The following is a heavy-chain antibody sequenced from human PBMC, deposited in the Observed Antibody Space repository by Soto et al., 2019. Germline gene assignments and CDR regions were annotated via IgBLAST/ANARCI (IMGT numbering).Heavy chain of an antibody. D-gene: IGHD6-25*01. CDR1: GYTFTSYG. J-gene: IGHJ4*02. Sequence: QVQLVQSGTEVKESGASVNVSCKAFGYTFTSYGFSWVRQVPGQGLEWLGWISAFNGDTQYAQTMKGRLTVTTDTSTTTVHMELRSLTPADTAVYYCTREAGWQRMVPYDWGQGTLVTVS. CDR3: TREAGWQRMVPYD. CDR2: ISAFNGDT. V-gene: IGHV1-18*04.